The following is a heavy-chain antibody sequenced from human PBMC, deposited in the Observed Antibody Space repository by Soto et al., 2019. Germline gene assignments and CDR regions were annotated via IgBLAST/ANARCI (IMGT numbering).Heavy chain of an antibody. D-gene: IGHD6-19*01. Sequence: QVQLVQSGAEVKKPGSSVKVSCKASGGTFSSYAISWVRQAPGQGLEWMGGIIPIFGTANYAQKFQGRVTITADESTSTAYMELSSLRSEDTAVYYCARVRLGIAVARYYYGMDVWGQGTTVTVSS. CDR1: GGTFSSYA. J-gene: IGHJ6*02. CDR2: IIPIFGTA. CDR3: ARVRLGIAVARYYYGMDV. V-gene: IGHV1-69*12.